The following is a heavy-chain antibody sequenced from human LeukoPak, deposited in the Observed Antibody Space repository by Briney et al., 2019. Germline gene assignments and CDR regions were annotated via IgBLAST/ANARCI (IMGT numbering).Heavy chain of an antibody. CDR1: GFRFSGYW. Sequence: GGSLGLSCAASGFRFSGYWMTWVRQAPGKGLEWISYISSSSGSIYYADSVKGRFTISRDNAKNSLYLQMNSLRDEDTAVYYCARDRGGSGSYSDYWGQGTLVTVSS. J-gene: IGHJ4*02. CDR2: ISSSSGSI. D-gene: IGHD1-26*01. V-gene: IGHV3-48*02. CDR3: ARDRGGSGSYSDY.